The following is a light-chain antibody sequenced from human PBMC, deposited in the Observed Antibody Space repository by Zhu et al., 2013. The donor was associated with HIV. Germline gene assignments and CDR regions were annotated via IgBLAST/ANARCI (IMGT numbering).Light chain of an antibody. V-gene: IGKV3-20*01. CDR3: HQYGSSPRT. Sequence: EIVLTQSPGTLSLSSGERVTLSCRASQTVSSNSLAWYQQKPGQTPRLLIYSASSRPTGIPSRFSGSGSGTDFTLTINRLEPDDSAIYYCHQYGSSPRTFGQGPRVE. J-gene: IGKJ1*01. CDR1: QTVSSNS. CDR2: SAS.